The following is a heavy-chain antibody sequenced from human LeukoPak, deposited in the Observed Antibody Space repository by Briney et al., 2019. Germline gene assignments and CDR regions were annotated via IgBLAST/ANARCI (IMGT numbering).Heavy chain of an antibody. J-gene: IGHJ5*02. D-gene: IGHD6-25*01. CDR2: IYYSGST. Sequence: SETLSLTCTVSGGSISSYYWSWIRQPPGKGLEWIGHIYYSGSTNYNPSLKSRVTISVDTSKIQFSLELSSVTAADTAVYYCARDLSSSAASNWFDPWGQGTLVTVSS. V-gene: IGHV4-59*01. CDR3: ARDLSSSAASNWFDP. CDR1: GGSISSYY.